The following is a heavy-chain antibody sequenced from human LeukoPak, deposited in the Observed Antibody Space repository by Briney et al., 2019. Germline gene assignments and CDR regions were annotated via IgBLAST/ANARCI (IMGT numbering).Heavy chain of an antibody. CDR1: GGSISSGGYS. V-gene: IGHV4-61*08. J-gene: IGHJ4*02. D-gene: IGHD2-15*01. CDR2: IYYSGST. Sequence: SETLSLTCAVSGGSISSGGYSWSWIRQPPGKGLEWIGYIYYSGSTNYNPSLKSRVTISVDTSKNQFSLKLSSVTAADTAVYYCARAPLYCSGGSCYSGFLDYWGQGTLVTVSS. CDR3: ARAPLYCSGGSCYSGFLDY.